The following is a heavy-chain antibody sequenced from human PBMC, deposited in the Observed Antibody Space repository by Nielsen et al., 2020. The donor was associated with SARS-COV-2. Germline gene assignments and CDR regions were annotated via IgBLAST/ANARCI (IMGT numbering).Heavy chain of an antibody. Sequence: GSLRLSCTVSGGSISSSSYYWGWIRQPPGKGLEWIGSIYYSGSTYYNPSLKSRVTISVDTSKNQFSLKLSSVTAADTAVYYCARDLLERGYSSSWYVQHWGQGTLVTVSS. CDR1: GGSISSSSYY. J-gene: IGHJ1*01. CDR2: IYYSGST. CDR3: ARDLLERGYSSSWYVQH. V-gene: IGHV4-39*07. D-gene: IGHD6-13*01.